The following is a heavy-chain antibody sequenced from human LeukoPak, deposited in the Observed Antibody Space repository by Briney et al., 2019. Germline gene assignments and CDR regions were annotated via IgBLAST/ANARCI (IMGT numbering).Heavy chain of an antibody. D-gene: IGHD3-22*01. CDR2: ISSSSSYI. CDR1: GFTFSSYS. J-gene: IGHJ4*02. Sequence: GGSLRLSCAASGFTFSSYSMNWVRQAPGKGLEWVSSISSSSSYIYYADSVKGRFTISRDNSKNTLYLQMNSLRAEDTAVYYCARKTDSGGQGDYWGPGTLVTVSS. V-gene: IGHV3-21*01. CDR3: ARKTDSGGQGDY.